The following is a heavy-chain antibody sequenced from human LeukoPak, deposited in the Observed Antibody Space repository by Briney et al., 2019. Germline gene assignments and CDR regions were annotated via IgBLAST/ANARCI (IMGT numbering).Heavy chain of an antibody. D-gene: IGHD1-26*01. CDR2: IYYSGST. CDR3: ARRGSGSYYDY. CDR1: SGSISSYY. V-gene: IGHV4-59*08. Sequence: SETLSLTCTVSSGSISSYYWSWIRQPPGKGLEWIGYIYYSGSTNYNPSLKSRVTISVDTSKNQFSLKLSSVTAADTAVYYCARRGSGSYYDYWGQGTLVTVSS. J-gene: IGHJ4*02.